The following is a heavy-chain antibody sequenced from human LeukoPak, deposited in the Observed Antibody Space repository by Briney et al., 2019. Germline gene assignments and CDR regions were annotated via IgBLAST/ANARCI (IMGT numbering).Heavy chain of an antibody. D-gene: IGHD6-19*01. CDR2: IYYSGST. CDR3: ARRPSGGSFDY. CDR1: GGSISSSSYY. V-gene: IGHV4-61*05. J-gene: IGHJ4*02. Sequence: SETLSLTCTVSGGSISSSSYYWGWIRQPPGKGLEWIGYIYYSGSTNYNPSLKSRVTISVDTSKNQFSLKLSSVTAADTAVYFCARRPSGGSFDYWGQGILVTVSS.